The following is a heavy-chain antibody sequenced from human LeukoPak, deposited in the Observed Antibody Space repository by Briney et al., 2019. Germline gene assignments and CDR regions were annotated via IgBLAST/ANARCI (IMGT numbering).Heavy chain of an antibody. J-gene: IGHJ4*02. V-gene: IGHV3-9*01. D-gene: IGHD6-19*01. CDR2: ISYSSGSI. CDR1: GFTFDEYA. CDR3: ARVPAVAGGY. Sequence: PGGSLRLSCAASGFTFDEYAMHWVRQTPGKGLEWVSGISYSSGSIGYVDSVKGRFTISRDNAKNSLYLQMNSLRAEDTAVYYCARVPAVAGGYWGQGTLVTVSS.